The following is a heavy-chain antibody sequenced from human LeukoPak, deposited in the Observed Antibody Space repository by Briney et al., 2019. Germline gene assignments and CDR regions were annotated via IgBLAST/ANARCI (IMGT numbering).Heavy chain of an antibody. CDR1: GFTFSSYS. J-gene: IGHJ4*02. CDR3: ARHLLGYIDGPAPYYFEY. Sequence: GGSLRLSSAASGFTFSSYSMNWVRQAPGKGLEWVSYISSSSSTIYYADSVKGRFTISRDNAKNSLYLQMNSLRAEDTAVYYCARHLLGYIDGPAPYYFEYWGQGVLVAVSS. D-gene: IGHD5-18*01. CDR2: ISSSSSTI. V-gene: IGHV3-48*04.